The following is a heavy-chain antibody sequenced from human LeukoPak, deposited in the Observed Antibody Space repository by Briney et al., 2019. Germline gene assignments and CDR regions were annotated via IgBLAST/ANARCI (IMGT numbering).Heavy chain of an antibody. CDR2: IKPDGSVK. J-gene: IGHJ4*02. CDR3: AEGSNYGDSSF. Sequence: PGGSLRLSCAASGFSFNSYWMSWVRQVPGKGPEWVANIKPDGSVKYYVDSVKSRFMVSRDNAKNSLYLQMNSLRAEDAAMYYCAEGSNYGDSSFWGQGTLVTVSS. V-gene: IGHV3-7*01. CDR1: GFSFNSYW. D-gene: IGHD4-17*01.